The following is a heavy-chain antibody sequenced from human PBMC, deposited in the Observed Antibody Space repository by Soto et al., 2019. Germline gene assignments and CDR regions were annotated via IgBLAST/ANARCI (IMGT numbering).Heavy chain of an antibody. CDR3: ARDESGIAVAGTFY. J-gene: IGHJ4*02. D-gene: IGHD6-19*01. CDR2: ISSSSSYI. V-gene: IGHV3-21*01. Sequence: GSLRVPWAAAWVTFSGYSMNWVRQDKGKGLEWVSSISSSSSYIYYADSVKGRFTISRDNAKNSLYLQMNSLRAEDTAVYYCARDESGIAVAGTFYWGQGTLVTVSS. CDR1: WVTFSGYS.